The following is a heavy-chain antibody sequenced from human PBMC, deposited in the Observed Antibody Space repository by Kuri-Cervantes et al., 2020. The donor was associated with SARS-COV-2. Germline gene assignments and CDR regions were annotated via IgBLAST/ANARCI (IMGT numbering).Heavy chain of an antibody. CDR1: GYTFTGYY. V-gene: IGHV1-18*04. D-gene: IGHD6-19*01. CDR3: ARELGNTAVTGHLYYYYGMDV. Sequence: ASVKVSCKASGYTFTGYYMHWVRQATGQGLEWMGWISPYHGNTKYTQKFQGRVTMTTDTSTSTAYMELRSLRSDDTAVYYCARELGNTAVTGHLYYYYGMDVWGQGTTVTVSS. J-gene: IGHJ6*02. CDR2: ISPYHGNT.